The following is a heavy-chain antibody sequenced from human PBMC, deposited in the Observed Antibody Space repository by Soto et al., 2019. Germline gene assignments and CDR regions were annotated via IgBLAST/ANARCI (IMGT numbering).Heavy chain of an antibody. CDR1: GFTLSPYW. V-gene: IGHV3-7*01. Sequence: GGSLRLSCEASGFTLSPYWMRWIRQAPGKGLEWVANTRKDGGQSYIVDSVQGRFTISRDNAKNSVYLQMNSLRAEDTAVYYWATDGGGGTEFFLHWGQGTLVTVSS. CDR3: ATDGGGGTEFFLH. CDR2: TRKDGGQS. D-gene: IGHD3-16*01. J-gene: IGHJ1*01.